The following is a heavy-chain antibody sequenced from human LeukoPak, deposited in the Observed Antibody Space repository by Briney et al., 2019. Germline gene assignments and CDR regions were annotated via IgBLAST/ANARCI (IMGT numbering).Heavy chain of an antibody. CDR2: IKQDGSEK. CDR1: GFTFSNYW. V-gene: IGHV3-7*01. CDR3: GRYGASTNPSSGWYGIDY. Sequence: AGGSLRLSCAASGFTFSNYWMSWVRQAPGKGLEWVANIKQDGSEKYFVDSVKGRFTISRDNAKNSLYLQINSPRAEDTAVYYCGRYGASTNPSSGWYGIDYWGQGTLVTVSS. J-gene: IGHJ4*02. D-gene: IGHD6-19*01.